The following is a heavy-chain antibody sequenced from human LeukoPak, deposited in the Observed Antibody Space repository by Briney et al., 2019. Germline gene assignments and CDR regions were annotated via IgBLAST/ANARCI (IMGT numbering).Heavy chain of an antibody. CDR2: IYPHDSDT. D-gene: IGHD6-6*01. Sequence: GAALQTSCKGSGYGFTNYWIGWVRRKPGKGVEWMGIIYPHDSDTTYSPSFQGQVTISAYKSINTAYLQWSGLRASDTAIYYCARQKSSNDPFDFWGQGTLVTVSS. J-gene: IGHJ4*02. CDR1: GYGFTNYW. CDR3: ARQKSSNDPFDF. V-gene: IGHV5-51*01.